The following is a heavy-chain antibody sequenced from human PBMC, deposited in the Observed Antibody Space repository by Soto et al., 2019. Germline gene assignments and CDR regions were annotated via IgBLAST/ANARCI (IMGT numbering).Heavy chain of an antibody. V-gene: IGHV4-30-4*01. J-gene: IGHJ5*01. Sequence: SETLSLTCSVSGDSISNLDYFWAWIRQPPGQALEYIGYIYKSATTYYNPSFESRVAISVDTSKSQFSLNVTSVTAADTAVYFCARGRYCLTGRCFPNWFDSWGQAALVTVSS. D-gene: IGHD7-27*01. CDR3: ARGRYCLTGRCFPNWFDS. CDR1: GDSISNLDYF. CDR2: IYKSATT.